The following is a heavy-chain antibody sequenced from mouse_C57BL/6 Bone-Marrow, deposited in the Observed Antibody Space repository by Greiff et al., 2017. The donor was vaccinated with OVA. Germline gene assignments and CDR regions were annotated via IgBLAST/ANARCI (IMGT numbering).Heavy chain of an antibody. Sequence: QVQLQQSGAELVKPGASVKLSCKASGYTFTSYWMHWVKQRPGQGLEWIGMIHPNSGSTNYNEKFKSKATLTVDKSSSTAYMQLSSLTSEDSAVYYCARKDGRGFDYWGQGTTLTVSS. CDR1: GYTFTSYW. V-gene: IGHV1-64*01. CDR3: ARKDGRGFDY. CDR2: IHPNSGST. J-gene: IGHJ2*01. D-gene: IGHD1-1*02.